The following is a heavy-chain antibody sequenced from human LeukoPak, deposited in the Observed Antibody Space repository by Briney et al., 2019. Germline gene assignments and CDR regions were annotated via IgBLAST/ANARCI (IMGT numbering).Heavy chain of an antibody. V-gene: IGHV3-48*01. Sequence: GGSLRLSCAASGFTLSTYSMNWVRQAPGKGLEWVSYISSGSSSTIYYADSVKGRFTTSRDNAKDSLYLQMNSLRAEDTAVYYCARARGDHLYYYYYYMDIWGKGTTVTVSS. CDR1: GFTLSTYS. J-gene: IGHJ6*03. CDR3: ARARGDHLYYYYYYMDI. CDR2: ISSGSSSTI. D-gene: IGHD2-21*02.